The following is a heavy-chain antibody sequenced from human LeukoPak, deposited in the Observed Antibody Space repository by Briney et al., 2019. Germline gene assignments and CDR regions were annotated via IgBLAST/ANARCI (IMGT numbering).Heavy chain of an antibody. V-gene: IGHV3-64D*09. CDR3: VKSDNIVGATYFDY. CDR1: GFTFRSYA. J-gene: IGHJ4*02. Sequence: PGGSLRLSCSASGFTFRSYAMHWVRQAPGKGLEYVSSVSSNVDSTYYADSVKGRFTISRDNSKNTLYLHMSSLRAEDTAVYYCVKSDNIVGATYFDYWGQGTLVTVSS. CDR2: VSSNVDST. D-gene: IGHD1-26*01.